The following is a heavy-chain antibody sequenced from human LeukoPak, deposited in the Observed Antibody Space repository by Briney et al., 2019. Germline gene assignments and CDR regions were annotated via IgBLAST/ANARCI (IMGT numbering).Heavy chain of an antibody. CDR2: INNDGSST. V-gene: IGHV3-74*01. CDR1: GFIFSDHW. Sequence: HPGGSLRLSCAASGFIFSDHWMHWVRQAPGKGLVWLSRINNDGSSTIYADSVKGRFTFSRDNAENTLFLEMSSLRVEDTAVYYCAKRDSGSYYGMDVWGQGTTVTVSS. CDR3: AKRDSGSYYGMDV. D-gene: IGHD3-10*01. J-gene: IGHJ6*02.